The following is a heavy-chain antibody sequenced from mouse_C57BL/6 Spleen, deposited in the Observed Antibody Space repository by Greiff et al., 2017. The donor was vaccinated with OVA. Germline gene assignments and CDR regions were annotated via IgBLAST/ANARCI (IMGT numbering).Heavy chain of an antibody. D-gene: IGHD2-3*01. J-gene: IGHJ1*03. V-gene: IGHV1-26*01. CDR3: AREGWLLRYSDV. CDR2: LNPHNGGT. Sequence: EVKLQQSGPELVKPGASVKISCKASGYTFTDYYMNWVKQSPGKSLEWIGDLNPHNGGTSYNQKFKGKATLTVDKYSSTAYMELRSLTSEDSADYYCAREGWLLRYSDVWGTGTTVTVSS. CDR1: GYTFTDYY.